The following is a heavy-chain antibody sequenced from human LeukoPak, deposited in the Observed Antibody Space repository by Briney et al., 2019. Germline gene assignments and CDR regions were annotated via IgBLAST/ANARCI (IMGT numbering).Heavy chain of an antibody. CDR3: ARDFGGITDY. CDR1: GFTDCSYW. Sequence: GGSLTLSCAAPGFTDCSYWMHWLRHATGKGLVWVSHNNRGGRTISYAGSVEGRFTIPRDNAKNTLYLQMNSLRSEDTAVYYCARDFGGITDYGGGGTLVTVP. CDR2: NNRGGRTI. V-gene: IGHV3-74*01. J-gene: IGHJ4*02. D-gene: IGHD3-10*01.